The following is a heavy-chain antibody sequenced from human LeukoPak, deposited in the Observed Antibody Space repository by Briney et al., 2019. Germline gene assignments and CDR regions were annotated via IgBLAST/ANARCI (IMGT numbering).Heavy chain of an antibody. CDR1: GGTFTSYA. CDR3: AREYYYDSSGTDYYYYYMDV. V-gene: IGHV1-69*13. J-gene: IGHJ6*03. Sequence: GASVKVSCKASGGTFTSYAISWGQQAPGQGLEWMGGIIPIFGTANYAQKFQGRVTITADESTSTAYMELSSLRSEDTAVYYCAREYYYDSSGTDYYYYYMDVWGKGTTVTISS. CDR2: IIPIFGTA. D-gene: IGHD3-22*01.